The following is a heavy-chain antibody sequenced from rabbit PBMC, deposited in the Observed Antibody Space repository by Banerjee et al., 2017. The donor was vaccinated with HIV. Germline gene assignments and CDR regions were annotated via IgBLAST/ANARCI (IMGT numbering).Heavy chain of an antibody. D-gene: IGHD4-1*01. CDR1: GFSFSNKCV. J-gene: IGHJ4*01. CDR3: ARDLAGVIGWNFNL. CDR2: IYTGSSGST. Sequence: QSLEESGGDLVKPGASLTLTCTASGFSFSNKCVMCWVRQAPGKGLEWIACIYTGSSGSTYYANWAKGRFTISRTSSTTVTLQMTSLTAADTATYFCARDLAGVIGWNFNLWGQGTLVTVS. V-gene: IGHV1S40*01.